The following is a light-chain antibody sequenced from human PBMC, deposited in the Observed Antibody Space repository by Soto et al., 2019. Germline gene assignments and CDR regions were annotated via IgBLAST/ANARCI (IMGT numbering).Light chain of an antibody. CDR2: GNS. CDR3: QSYDSSPSGYV. V-gene: IGLV1-40*01. J-gene: IGLJ1*01. Sequence: QSVLTQPPSVSGAPGQRVTISCTGSSSNIGAGYEVHWYQQLPGTAPKLLIYGNSNRPSGVPDRFSGSKSGTSASLAITGLQAEDEADYYCQSYDSSPSGYVFGTGTKVTVL. CDR1: SSNIGAGYE.